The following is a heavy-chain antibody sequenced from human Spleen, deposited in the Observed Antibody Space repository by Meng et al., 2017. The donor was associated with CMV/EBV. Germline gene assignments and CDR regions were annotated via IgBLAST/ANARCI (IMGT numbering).Heavy chain of an antibody. D-gene: IGHD3-22*01. CDR3: ARGKYYFDSSVDY. J-gene: IGHJ4*02. V-gene: IGHV3-21*01. Sequence: GESLKISCAASGFTFSSYSMNWVRQAPGKGLEWVSSISSSSSYIYYADSVKGRFTISRDNAKNSLYLQMNSLRAEDTAVYYCARGKYYFDSSVDYWGQGTLVTVSS. CDR1: GFTFSSYS. CDR2: ISSSSSYI.